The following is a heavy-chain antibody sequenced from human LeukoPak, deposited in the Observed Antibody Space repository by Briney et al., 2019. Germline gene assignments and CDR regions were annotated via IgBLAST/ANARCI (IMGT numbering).Heavy chain of an antibody. J-gene: IGHJ4*02. Sequence: KSGGSLRLSCAASGFTFSDYYMSWIRQAPGKGLEWVSYISSSGSTTYYADSVKGRFTISRDNAKNSLYLQMNSLRAEDTAVYYCARDRGARVACFDYWGQGTLVTVSS. CDR2: ISSSGSTT. CDR3: ARDRGARVACFDY. V-gene: IGHV3-11*04. CDR1: GFTFSDYY. D-gene: IGHD3-3*01.